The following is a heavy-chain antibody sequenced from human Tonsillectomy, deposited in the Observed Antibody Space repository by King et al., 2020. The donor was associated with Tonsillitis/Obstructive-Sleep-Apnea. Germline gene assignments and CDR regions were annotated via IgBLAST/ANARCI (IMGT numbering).Heavy chain of an antibody. CDR3: ARHGTGDYDFWSGYRSHTWFDP. Sequence: VQLVESGGGLVKPGGSLRLSCAASGFTFSSYSMNWVRQAPGKGLEWVSSISSSSSYIYYADSVKGRFTISRDNANNSLYLQMNSLRAEDTAVYYCARHGTGDYDFWSGYRSHTWFDPWGQGTLVTVSS. D-gene: IGHD3-3*01. CDR1: GFTFSSYS. J-gene: IGHJ5*02. V-gene: IGHV3-21*01. CDR2: ISSSSSYI.